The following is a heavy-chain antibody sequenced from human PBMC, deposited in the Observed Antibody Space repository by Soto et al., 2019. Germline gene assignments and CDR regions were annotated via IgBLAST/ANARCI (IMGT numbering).Heavy chain of an antibody. CDR3: ARPVTTVTTRLGTLGYYYYYMDV. J-gene: IGHJ6*03. Sequence: SETLSLTCAVYGGSFSGYYWSWIRQPPGKGLEWNGEINHSGSTNYNPTLKRRVTISVDTSKNQFSLKLSSVTAADTAVYYCARPVTTVTTRLGTLGYYYYYMDVWGKGTTVTVSS. CDR1: GGSFSGYY. CDR2: INHSGST. D-gene: IGHD4-17*01. V-gene: IGHV4-34*01.